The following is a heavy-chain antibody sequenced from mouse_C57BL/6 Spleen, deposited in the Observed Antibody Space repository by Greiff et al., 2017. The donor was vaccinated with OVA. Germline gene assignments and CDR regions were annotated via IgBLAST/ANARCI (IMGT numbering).Heavy chain of an antibody. D-gene: IGHD1-1*01. CDR3: ARKYYGTLYAMDY. Sequence: QVQLKESGAELVRPGASVKLSCKASGYTFTDYDLNWVKQRPGQGLEWIARIYPGSGNIYYNEKLKGMATLTAEKSSSTAYRQLSSQTSKDSAVSFCARKYYGTLYAMDYWGQGTSVTVSS. CDR2: IYPGSGNI. V-gene: IGHV1-76*01. J-gene: IGHJ4*01. CDR1: GYTFTDYD.